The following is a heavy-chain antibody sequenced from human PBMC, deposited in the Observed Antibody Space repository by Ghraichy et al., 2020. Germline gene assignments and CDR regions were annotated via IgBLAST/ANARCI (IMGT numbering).Heavy chain of an antibody. J-gene: IGHJ6*02. Sequence: GGSLRLSCAASGFTFDDYIMHWVRQAPGKGLEWVSLISWDGGSTYYADSVKGRFTISRDNSKNSLYLQMNSLRTEDTALYYCAKGLGYDSSGYDYGMDVWGQGTTVTVSS. D-gene: IGHD3-22*01. CDR3: AKGLGYDSSGYDYGMDV. CDR1: GFTFDDYI. V-gene: IGHV3-43*01. CDR2: ISWDGGST.